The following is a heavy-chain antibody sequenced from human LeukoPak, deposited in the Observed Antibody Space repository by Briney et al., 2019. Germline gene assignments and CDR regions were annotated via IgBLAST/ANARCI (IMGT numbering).Heavy chain of an antibody. CDR1: GFTFSSYA. Sequence: GGSLRLSCAASGFTFSSYAMSWVRQAPGKGLEWVSAISGSGGSTYYADSVKGRFTISRDNSKNTLYLQMNSLRVEDTAVYYCTRGGSVPATRSFDYWGQGTLVTVSS. CDR3: TRGGSVPATRSFDY. J-gene: IGHJ4*02. CDR2: ISGSGGST. D-gene: IGHD6-19*01. V-gene: IGHV3-23*01.